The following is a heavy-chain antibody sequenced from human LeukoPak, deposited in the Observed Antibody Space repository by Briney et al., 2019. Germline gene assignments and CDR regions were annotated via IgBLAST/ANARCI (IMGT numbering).Heavy chain of an antibody. V-gene: IGHV1-2*02. CDR2: INPNSGGT. CDR3: ASSPSWIQLWSIGY. D-gene: IGHD5-18*01. J-gene: IGHJ4*02. Sequence: ASVKVSCKASGYTFTGYYMHWVRQAPGQGLEWTGWINPNSGGTNYAQKFQGRVTMTRDTSISTAYMELSRLRSDDTAVYYCASSPSWIQLWSIGYWGQGTLVTVSS. CDR1: GYTFTGYY.